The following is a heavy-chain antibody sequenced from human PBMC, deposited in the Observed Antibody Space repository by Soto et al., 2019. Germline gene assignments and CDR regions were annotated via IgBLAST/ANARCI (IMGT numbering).Heavy chain of an antibody. CDR2: INHSGTT. D-gene: IGHD2-8*01. V-gene: IGHV4-34*01. CDR3: AREEVPQWFSRGYYGMDV. Sequence: PSETLSLPCAVSGWSFSGYYWGWFRQPPGKGLEWIGEINHSGTTSYNPSLKSRVTISVDSSKNQLSLKLSSVTAADTAVYFCAREEVPQWFSRGYYGMDVWGQGTTVTVSS. CDR1: GWSFSGYY. J-gene: IGHJ6*02.